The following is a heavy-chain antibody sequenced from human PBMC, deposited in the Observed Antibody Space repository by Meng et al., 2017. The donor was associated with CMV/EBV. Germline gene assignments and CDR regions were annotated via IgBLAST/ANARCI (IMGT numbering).Heavy chain of an antibody. CDR1: GYTFTGHY. V-gene: IGHV1-2*02. CDR2: INPNSGGT. CDR3: ARVDCSSTSCYLRFDP. D-gene: IGHD2-2*01. J-gene: IGHJ5*02. Sequence: ASVKVSCKASGYTFTGHYVHWVRQAPGQGLEWMGWINPNSGGTNYAQKFQGRVTMTRDTSISTAYMELSRLRSDDTAVYYCARVDCSSTSCYLRFDPWGQGTLVTVSS.